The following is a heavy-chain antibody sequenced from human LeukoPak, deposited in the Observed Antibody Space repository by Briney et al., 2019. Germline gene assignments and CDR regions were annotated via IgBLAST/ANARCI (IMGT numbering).Heavy chain of an antibody. J-gene: IGHJ4*02. D-gene: IGHD2-2*01. CDR1: GGSISSYY. CDR3: ARDGPKGYQIFDY. Sequence: PSETLSLTCTVSGGSISSYYWSWIRQPPGKGLEWIGYIYYSGSTNYNPSLKSRVTISVDTSKNQFSLKLSSVTAADTAVYYCARDGPKGYQIFDYWGQGTPVTVSS. CDR2: IYYSGST. V-gene: IGHV4-59*12.